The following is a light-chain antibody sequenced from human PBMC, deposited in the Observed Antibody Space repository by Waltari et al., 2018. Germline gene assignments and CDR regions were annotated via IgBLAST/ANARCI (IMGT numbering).Light chain of an antibody. J-gene: IGKJ1*01. V-gene: IGKV3D-15*01. CDR3: QQFYNWPPWT. Sequence: EIVMTQSPATLSVSPGESVTLSCRASQSVSSNLAWYQQKPGQAPRLLIYGASTRATGIPARFSGSGSGTEFTLTISSLQSEDFAVYYCQQFYNWPPWTFGQGTKVEI. CDR2: GAS. CDR1: QSVSSN.